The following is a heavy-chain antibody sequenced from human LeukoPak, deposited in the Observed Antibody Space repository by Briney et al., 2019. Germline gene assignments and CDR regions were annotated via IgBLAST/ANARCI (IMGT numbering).Heavy chain of an antibody. D-gene: IGHD4-23*01. CDR2: IKPDGDTT. CDR3: SRGPSTTLVTF. Sequence: PGGSLRLSCTASGFSFNTYWMTWVRQVPGKGLEWVANIKPDGDTTNYLDSVKGRFTISRDNAKSSLHLQMNGLTAEDTAVYYCSRGPSTTLVTFWGQGTMVTVSS. J-gene: IGHJ4*02. V-gene: IGHV3-7*01. CDR1: GFSFNTYW.